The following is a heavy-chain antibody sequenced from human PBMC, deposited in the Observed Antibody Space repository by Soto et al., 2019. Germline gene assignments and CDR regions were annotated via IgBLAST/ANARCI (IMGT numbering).Heavy chain of an antibody. D-gene: IGHD6-19*01. CDR3: ARDVIAVAGSGYYFDY. V-gene: IGHV1-69*13. CDR1: AGTFSSYP. J-gene: IGHJ4*02. Sequence: SVKVSCKASAGTFSSYPISCVRQAPGQGLEWMGGFIPIFGTARYAQKFQGRVTITADESTSTGYMELSSLRSEDTAVYYCARDVIAVAGSGYYFDYWGQGTLVTVSS. CDR2: FIPIFGTA.